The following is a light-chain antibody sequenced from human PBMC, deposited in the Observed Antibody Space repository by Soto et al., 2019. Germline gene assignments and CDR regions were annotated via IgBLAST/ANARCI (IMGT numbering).Light chain of an antibody. J-gene: IGLJ1*01. CDR1: SSDLGDYNY. Sequence: QSALTQPASVSGSPGQSITISCTGTSSDLGDYNYVSWYQQHPGKAPKLMIYEVSNRPSGISNRFSGSKSGNTASLTISGLQAEDEADYYCSSYTRSSTLVFGTGTKLTVL. CDR3: SSYTRSSTLV. V-gene: IGLV2-14*01. CDR2: EVS.